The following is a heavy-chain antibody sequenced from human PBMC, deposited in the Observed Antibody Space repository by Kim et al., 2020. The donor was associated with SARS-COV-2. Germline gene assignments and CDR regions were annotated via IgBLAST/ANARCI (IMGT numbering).Heavy chain of an antibody. CDR2: IYYSGST. V-gene: IGHV4-30-4*08. J-gene: IGHJ4*02. CDR1: GGSISSGDYY. Sequence: SETLSLTCSVSGGSISSGDYYWSWIRQSPGKGLEWIGYIYYSGSTYYNPSLKSRVTITVDTSKNQFSLKLSSVTAADTAVYYCSRASPDSSGYEDFWGQG. CDR3: SRASPDSSGYEDF. D-gene: IGHD3-22*01.